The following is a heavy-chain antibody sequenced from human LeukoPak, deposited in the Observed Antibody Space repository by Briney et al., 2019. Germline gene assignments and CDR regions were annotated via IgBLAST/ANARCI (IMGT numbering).Heavy chain of an antibody. CDR2: IKQDGSEK. V-gene: IGHV3-7*01. Sequence: PGGSLRLSCAASGSTFSSYWMSWVRQAPGKGLEWVANIKQDGSEKYYVDSVRGRFTISRDNAKNSLCLQMNSLRAEDTAVYYCARHMKLELPASSAYYYGMDVWGQGTTVTVSS. J-gene: IGHJ6*02. CDR3: ARHMKLELPASSAYYYGMDV. CDR1: GSTFSSYW. D-gene: IGHD1-7*01.